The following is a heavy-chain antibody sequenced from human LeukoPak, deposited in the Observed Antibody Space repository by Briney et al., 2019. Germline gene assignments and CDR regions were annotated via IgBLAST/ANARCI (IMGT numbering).Heavy chain of an antibody. CDR3: ARDPPNHDGNFDY. CDR1: GLPFSNYA. CDR2: ISSSSSYI. D-gene: IGHD1-14*01. V-gene: IGHV3-21*01. J-gene: IGHJ4*02. Sequence: GGSLRLSCTASGLPFSNYAMSWIRQAPGKALEWVSSISSSSSYIYYADSVKGRFTISRDNAKNSLYLQMNSLRAEDTAVYYCARDPPNHDGNFDYWGQGTLVTVSS.